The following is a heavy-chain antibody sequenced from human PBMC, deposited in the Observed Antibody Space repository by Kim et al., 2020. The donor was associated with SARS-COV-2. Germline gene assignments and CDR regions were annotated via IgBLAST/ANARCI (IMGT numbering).Heavy chain of an antibody. CDR2: IYPGDSDT. Sequence: GESLKISCKASGYSVTSYWIGWVRQMPGKGLEWMGFIYPGDSDTRYSPSFQGQVTVSADKSISTAYLHWSSLKASDTAIYYCARRTFSGYALDHWGQGTL. CDR1: GYSVTSYW. V-gene: IGHV5-51*01. CDR3: ARRTFSGYALDH. D-gene: IGHD5-12*01. J-gene: IGHJ1*01.